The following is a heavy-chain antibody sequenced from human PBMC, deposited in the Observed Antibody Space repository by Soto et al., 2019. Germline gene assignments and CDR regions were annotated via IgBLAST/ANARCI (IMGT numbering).Heavy chain of an antibody. V-gene: IGHV4-39*01. CDR2: MYYSGST. Sequence: WETLSLTCTVSGDSMYSTSYYWAWIRQPPGKGLEWIGSMYYSGSTQYNPSLKSRVTMSVDTSKNQFYLKLRSVTAADTAVYYCARSSYRAFRPLETVDPLDCWGQGPLVT. D-gene: IGHD3-3*01. J-gene: IGHJ4*02. CDR1: GDSMYSTSYY. CDR3: ARSSYRAFRPLETVDPLDC.